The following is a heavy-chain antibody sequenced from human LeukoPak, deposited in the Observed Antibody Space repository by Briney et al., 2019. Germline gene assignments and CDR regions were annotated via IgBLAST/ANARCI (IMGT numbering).Heavy chain of an antibody. V-gene: IGHV1-2*06. CDR3: PRESMAFAY. D-gene: IGHD2-8*01. J-gene: IGHJ4*02. CDR2: IDPNSGDT. Sequence: ASVKVSCKASGYTFTGFYIHWVRQAPGQGLEWMARIDPNSGDTNYAQKFQGRVTMTRDTSISTPYMELRRLRSDDTAVYYCPRESMAFAYWGQGTLVTVSS. CDR1: GYTFTGFY.